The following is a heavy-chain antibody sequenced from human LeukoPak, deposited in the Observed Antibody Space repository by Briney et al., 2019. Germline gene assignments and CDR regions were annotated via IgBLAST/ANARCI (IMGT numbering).Heavy chain of an antibody. CDR1: GGSFSGYY. J-gene: IGHJ3*01. CDR3: ARGRGYNAFDF. CDR2: INHSGST. Sequence: SETLSLTCAVYGGSFSGYYWSWIRQPPGKGLEWIGEINHSGSTNYKPSLKSRVTISVYTSKNQFSLKLSSVTAADTAVYYCARGRGYNAFDFWGQGTMVTVSA. V-gene: IGHV4-34*01. D-gene: IGHD5-18*01.